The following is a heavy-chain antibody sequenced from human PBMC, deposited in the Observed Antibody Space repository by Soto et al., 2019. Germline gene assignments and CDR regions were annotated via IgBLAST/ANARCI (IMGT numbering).Heavy chain of an antibody. D-gene: IGHD2-2*01. CDR2: ISAYNGNT. Sequence: ASVKVSSKASGYTFTSYGISWVRQAPGQGLEWMGWISAYNGNTNYAQKLQGRVTMTTDTSTDTAYMELSSLRSEDTAVYYCATAIVLVPAAMYAFDIWGQGTMVTVSS. CDR3: ATAIVLVPAAMYAFDI. J-gene: IGHJ3*02. V-gene: IGHV1-18*01. CDR1: GYTFTSYG.